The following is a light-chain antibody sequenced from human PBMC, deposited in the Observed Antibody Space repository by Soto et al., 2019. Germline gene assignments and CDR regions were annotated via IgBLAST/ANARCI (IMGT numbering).Light chain of an antibody. CDR3: QQYGSSPIT. CDR2: GAS. J-gene: IGKJ5*01. Sequence: DIVLTQSPGPLSLSPGERATLSCKSSQSVSSSYLAWYQQKPGQAPRLIIYGASSRATGIPDRFSGSGSGTDFTLTISRLEPEDFAVYYCQQYGSSPITFGQGTRLEIK. V-gene: IGKV3-20*01. CDR1: QSVSSSY.